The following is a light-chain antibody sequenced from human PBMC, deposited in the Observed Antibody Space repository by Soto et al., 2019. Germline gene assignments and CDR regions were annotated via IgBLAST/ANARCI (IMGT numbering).Light chain of an antibody. J-gene: IGKJ4*01. Sequence: EIVLTQSPGTLSLSPGERATLSCRAIQSVSSSYLAWYQQKPGQAPRLLIYNAFNRATGIPDRFSGSGSGTDFTLTISRLEPEDFAVYYCQQYGSSPGTFGGGTKVDIK. V-gene: IGKV3-20*01. CDR3: QQYGSSPGT. CDR1: QSVSSSY. CDR2: NAF.